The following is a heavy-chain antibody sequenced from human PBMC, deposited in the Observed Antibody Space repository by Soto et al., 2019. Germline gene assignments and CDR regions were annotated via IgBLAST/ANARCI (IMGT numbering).Heavy chain of an antibody. CDR3: ARSQGSSTSLEIYYYYYYGMDV. CDR2: IIPISGTA. V-gene: IGHV1-69*01. Sequence: QVQLVQSGAEVKKPGSSVKVSCKASGGTFSSYAISWVRQAPGQGIEWMGGIIPISGTANYAQKFKGRVTITADESTSTAYMELSSLRSEDTAVYYCARSQGSSTSLEIYYYYYYGMDVWGQGTTVTVSS. D-gene: IGHD2-2*01. J-gene: IGHJ6*02. CDR1: GGTFSSYA.